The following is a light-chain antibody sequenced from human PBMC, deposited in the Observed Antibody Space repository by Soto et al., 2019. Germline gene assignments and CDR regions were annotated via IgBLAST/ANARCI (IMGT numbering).Light chain of an antibody. CDR3: QQYGSSRT. Sequence: EIVLTQSPGTLSLSLVDRATISCRASQSVSSSLLAWYQKKPGQPPRLLIYDASNRATGIPARFSGSGSGTDFTLTISRLEPEDFAVYYCQQYGSSRTFGQGTKVDIK. V-gene: IGKV3-20*01. CDR1: QSVSSSL. J-gene: IGKJ1*01. CDR2: DAS.